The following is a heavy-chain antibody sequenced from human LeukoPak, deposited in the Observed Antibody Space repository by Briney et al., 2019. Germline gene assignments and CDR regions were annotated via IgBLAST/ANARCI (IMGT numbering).Heavy chain of an antibody. Sequence: ASVKVSCKASGYTFTSYAMHWVRQAPGQRLEWMGWINAGNGNTKYSQKFQGRVTITRDTSASTAYMELSSLRSEDTAVYYCARDLSWYSSGWYYFDYWGQGTLVTVSS. V-gene: IGHV1-3*01. CDR2: INAGNGNT. D-gene: IGHD6-19*01. CDR3: ARDLSWYSSGWYYFDY. J-gene: IGHJ4*02. CDR1: GYTFTSYA.